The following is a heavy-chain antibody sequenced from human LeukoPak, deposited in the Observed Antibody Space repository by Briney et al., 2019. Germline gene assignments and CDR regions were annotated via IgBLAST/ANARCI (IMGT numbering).Heavy chain of an antibody. D-gene: IGHD3-9*01. J-gene: IGHJ4*02. CDR1: GGSVSSSNYY. CDR2: INYIGST. V-gene: IGHV4-39*01. Sequence: SETLSLTCTVSGGSVSSSNYYWGWIRQPPGKGLEWIGNINYIGSTSYNPSLKSRVTMSVDTSKNQFSLKMSSVTAADTAVYYRARLSKGRYFDYIFDYWGQGTLVTVSS. CDR3: ARLSKGRYFDYIFDY.